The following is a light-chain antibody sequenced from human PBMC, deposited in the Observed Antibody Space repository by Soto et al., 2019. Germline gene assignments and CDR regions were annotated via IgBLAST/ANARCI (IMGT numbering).Light chain of an antibody. V-gene: IGKV3-20*01. Sequence: EIVLTQSPGTLSLSPGERATLSCRASQSVSNSYLAWYQQRPGQAPRLLIFGASSRATGIPDRFSGRGSGTDFTLTITTLEPEDFAVYYCQQYGSSPLTFGGGTKVDIK. CDR2: GAS. CDR1: QSVSNSY. CDR3: QQYGSSPLT. J-gene: IGKJ4*01.